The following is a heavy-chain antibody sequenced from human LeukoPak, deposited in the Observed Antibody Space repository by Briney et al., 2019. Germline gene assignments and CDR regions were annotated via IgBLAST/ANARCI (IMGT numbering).Heavy chain of an antibody. CDR3: ARGSAPPEAYYYYGMDV. V-gene: IGHV3-23*01. CDR1: GITLSNYG. Sequence: GGSLRLSCAVSGITLSNYGMSWVRQAPGKGLEWVAGISGSGGSTNYADSVKGRFTISRDNPKNTLYLQMNSLRAEDTAVYYCARGSAPPEAYYYYGMDVWGQGTTVTVSS. D-gene: IGHD1-14*01. CDR2: ISGSGGST. J-gene: IGHJ6*02.